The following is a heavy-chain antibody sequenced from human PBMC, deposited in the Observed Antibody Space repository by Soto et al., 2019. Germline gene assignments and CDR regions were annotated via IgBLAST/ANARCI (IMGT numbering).Heavy chain of an antibody. CDR3: ATRTDYYYGSGSLGGMDV. CDR1: GVSISSGSYY. CDR2: IYYSGST. D-gene: IGHD3-10*01. Sequence: QVQLQESGPGLVKPSQTLSLTCTVSGVSISSGSYYWSWIRQLPGKGLEWIGYIYYSGSTYYNPSLKSRVTISVDTSKNQFSLKLNSVTAADTAVYYCATRTDYYYGSGSLGGMDVWGQGTTVTVSS. J-gene: IGHJ6*02. V-gene: IGHV4-31*03.